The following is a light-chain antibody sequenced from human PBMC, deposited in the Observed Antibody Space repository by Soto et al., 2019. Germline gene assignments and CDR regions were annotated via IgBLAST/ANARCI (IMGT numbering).Light chain of an antibody. CDR2: WAS. J-gene: IGKJ5*01. V-gene: IGKV4-1*01. CDR3: QQYFHARIT. Sequence: DIVMTQSPDSLAVSLGERATINCKSSQSLFYSSNNRDYLAWYQQKPAQSPKLVMYWASSRESGVPDRFSGGGYGTDFTLTINSLQAEDVAVYYCQQYFHARITFGQGTRLEIK. CDR1: QSLFYSSNNRDY.